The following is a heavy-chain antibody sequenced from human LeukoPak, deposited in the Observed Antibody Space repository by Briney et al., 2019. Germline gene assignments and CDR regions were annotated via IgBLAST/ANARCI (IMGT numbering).Heavy chain of an antibody. CDR3: ARDVLDSFDI. Sequence: GGSLRLSCAASGFTFSSYGMHWVRQAPGKGLEWVAVIWYDGSNKYYADSVKGRFTISRDNSKNTLHLQMNRPAAEATAVYYCARDVLDSFDIWGQGTMVTVSS. CDR1: GFTFSSYG. V-gene: IGHV3-33*01. CDR2: IWYDGSNK. J-gene: IGHJ3*02.